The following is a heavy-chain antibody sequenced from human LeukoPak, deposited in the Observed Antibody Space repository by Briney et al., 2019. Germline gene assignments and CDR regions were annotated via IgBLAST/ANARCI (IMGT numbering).Heavy chain of an antibody. CDR2: INHSGST. CDR3: ARELLDSYSIGWHLDW. V-gene: IGHV4-34*01. CDR1: GGSFSNYY. D-gene: IGHD6-19*01. Sequence: PSETLSLTCAVYGGSFSNYYWSWIRQPPGKGLEWIGEINHSGSTNYNPSLKRRVTISVDTSKNQFSLNLRSVTAADTAVYYCARELLDSYSIGWHLDWWGQGTLVTVSS. J-gene: IGHJ4*02.